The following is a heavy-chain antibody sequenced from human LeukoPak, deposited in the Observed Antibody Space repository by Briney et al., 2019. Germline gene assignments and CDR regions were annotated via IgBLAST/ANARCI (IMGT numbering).Heavy chain of an antibody. CDR3: AREGGSSRNFDY. CDR2: IFSSGII. J-gene: IGHJ4*02. D-gene: IGHD6-13*01. CDR1: GASISSDF. Sequence: SETLSLTCNASGASISSDFWSWIRQPAGKGLEWVGRIFSSGIINYNPSLKSRLTMSVDTAKNQFSLNLSSVTAADTAVYYCAREGGSSRNFDYWGRGTLVTVSS. V-gene: IGHV4-4*07.